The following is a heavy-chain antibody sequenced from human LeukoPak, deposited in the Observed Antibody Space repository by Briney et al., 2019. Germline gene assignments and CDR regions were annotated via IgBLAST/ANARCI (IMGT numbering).Heavy chain of an antibody. J-gene: IGHJ4*02. Sequence: SETLSLTCTVSDGSIRNFYWNWFRQPPGKRLEWIGHTLYGGRTDYNPSLESRATISVDTSKSQFSLNLRSVTTTDTAVYYCARWGHFDASGYFVVDYWGQGALVTVSS. V-gene: IGHV4-59*01. CDR3: ARWGHFDASGYFVVDY. D-gene: IGHD3-22*01. CDR2: TLYGGRT. CDR1: DGSIRNFY.